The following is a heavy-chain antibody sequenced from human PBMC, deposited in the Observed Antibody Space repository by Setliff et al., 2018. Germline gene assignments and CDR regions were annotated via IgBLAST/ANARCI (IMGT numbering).Heavy chain of an antibody. V-gene: IGHV4-39*01. D-gene: IGHD6-19*01. CDR3: ARQTADTFHYYYMDV. J-gene: IGHJ6*03. CDR1: GASIISDSYY. Sequence: PSETLSLTCTVSGASIISDSYYWGWIRQPPGKGLEWIGTVRYSGDTYYNPSLESRITISVDTSKNQFSLSLSSVTAADTAVYYCARQTADTFHYYYMDVWGKGTTVTVSS. CDR2: VRYSGDT.